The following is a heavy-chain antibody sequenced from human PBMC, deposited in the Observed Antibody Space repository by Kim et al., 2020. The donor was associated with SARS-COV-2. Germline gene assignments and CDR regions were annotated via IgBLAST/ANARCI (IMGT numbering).Heavy chain of an antibody. D-gene: IGHD2-15*01. V-gene: IGHV4-31*03. CDR1: GGSLNSGGYY. CDR3: ARGGSLTFDY. Sequence: SETLSLTCTVSGGSLNSGGYYWNWIRHHPGKGLEWIGYISDSGGSHYNPSLKSRVTISADTSKNQFSLSVTSVTAADMAVYYCARGGSLTFDYWGQGTLVTVSS. CDR2: ISDSGGS. J-gene: IGHJ4*02.